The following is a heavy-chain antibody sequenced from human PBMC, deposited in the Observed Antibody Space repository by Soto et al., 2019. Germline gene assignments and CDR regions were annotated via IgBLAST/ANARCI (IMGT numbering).Heavy chain of an antibody. V-gene: IGHV1-18*04. J-gene: IGHJ4*02. CDR1: GYTFTSYG. CDR2: ISAYNGNT. D-gene: IGHD2-2*02. CDR3: ARDFCSSTSCYKAGTDY. Sequence: ASVKVSCKASGYTFTSYGISWVRQAPGQGLEWMGWISAYNGNTNYAQKLQGRVTMTTDTSTSTAYMELRSLRSDDTAVYYCARDFCSSTSCYKAGTDYWGQGTLVTVSS.